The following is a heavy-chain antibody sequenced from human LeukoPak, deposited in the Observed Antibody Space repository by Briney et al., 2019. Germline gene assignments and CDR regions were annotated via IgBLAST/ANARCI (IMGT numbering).Heavy chain of an antibody. V-gene: IGHV4-34*01. J-gene: IGHJ6*02. Sequence: PSETLSLTCAVYGGSLSGYYWSRIRQPPGKGLEWIGEINHSGSTNYNPSLKSRVTISVDTSKNQFSLKLSSVTAADTAVYYCARYYYYYGMDVWGQGTTVTVSS. CDR3: ARYYYYYGMDV. CDR1: GGSLSGYY. CDR2: INHSGST.